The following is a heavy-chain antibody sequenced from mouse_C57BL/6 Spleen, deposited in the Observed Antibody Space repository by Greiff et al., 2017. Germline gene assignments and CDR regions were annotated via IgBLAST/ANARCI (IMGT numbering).Heavy chain of an antibody. CDR2: ISSGGDYI. J-gene: IGHJ4*01. V-gene: IGHV5-9-1*02. CDR3: TRDPYYYGSSSMDY. Sequence: EVQGVESGEGLVKPGGSLKLSCAASGFTFSSYAMSWVRQTPEKRLEWVAYISSGGDYIYYADTVKGRFTISRDNARNTLYLQMSSLKSEDTAMYYCTRDPYYYGSSSMDYWGQGTSVTVSS. D-gene: IGHD1-1*01. CDR1: GFTFSSYA.